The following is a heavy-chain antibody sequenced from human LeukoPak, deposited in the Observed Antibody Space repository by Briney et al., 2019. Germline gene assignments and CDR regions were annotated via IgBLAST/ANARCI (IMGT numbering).Heavy chain of an antibody. J-gene: IGHJ6*02. D-gene: IGHD6-13*01. Sequence: ASVKVSCKASGYNFTGYYMHWVRQAPGQGLEWMGWINHNSGGTNYAQKFQGRVTMTRDTSISTAYMELSRLRSDDTAVYYCARDRDSSSWYGGYGMDVWGQGTTVTVSS. V-gene: IGHV1-2*02. CDR3: ARDRDSSSWYGGYGMDV. CDR2: INHNSGGT. CDR1: GYNFTGYY.